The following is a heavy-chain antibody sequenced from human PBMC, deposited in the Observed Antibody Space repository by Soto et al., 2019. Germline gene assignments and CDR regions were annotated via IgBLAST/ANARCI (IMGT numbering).Heavy chain of an antibody. J-gene: IGHJ6*02. CDR2: INPNSGGT. CDR1: GYTFTGYY. V-gene: IGHV1-2*02. D-gene: IGHD1-26*01. CDR3: ARDWVVGATISYYYYGMDV. Sequence: ASVKVSCKSSGYTFTGYYIHWVRQAPGQGLECMGWINPNSGGTNYAQKFQGRVTMTRDTSISTAYMELSRLRSDDTAVYYCARDWVVGATISYYYYGMDVWGQGTTVTVSS.